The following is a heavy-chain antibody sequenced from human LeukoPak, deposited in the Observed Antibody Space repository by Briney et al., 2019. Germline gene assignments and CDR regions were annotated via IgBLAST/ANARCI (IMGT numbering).Heavy chain of an antibody. CDR3: ATDSSDAFDI. CDR2: IYYSGST. D-gene: IGHD3-22*01. CDR1: GGSISSGDYY. Sequence: SETLSLTCTVSGGSISSGDYYWSWIRQPPGEGLEWIGYIYYSGSTYYNPSLKSRVTISVDTSKNQFSLKLSSVTAADTAVYYCATDSSDAFDIWGQGTMVTVSS. J-gene: IGHJ3*02. V-gene: IGHV4-30-4*01.